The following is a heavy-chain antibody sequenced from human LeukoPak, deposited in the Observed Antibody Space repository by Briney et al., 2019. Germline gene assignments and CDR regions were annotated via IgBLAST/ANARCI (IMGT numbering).Heavy chain of an antibody. CDR3: ARDACSAGRCYHDY. J-gene: IGHJ4*02. CDR2: IGPTADT. CDR1: GFTFSTYD. Sequence: GGSLGLSCAASGFTFSTYDMHWVRQATGKGLEWVSAIGPTADTYYADSVRGRFTISRENAKNSLYLQMNNLRAGDTGVYYCARDACSAGRCYHDYWGQGTLVTVSS. D-gene: IGHD2-15*01. V-gene: IGHV3-13*01.